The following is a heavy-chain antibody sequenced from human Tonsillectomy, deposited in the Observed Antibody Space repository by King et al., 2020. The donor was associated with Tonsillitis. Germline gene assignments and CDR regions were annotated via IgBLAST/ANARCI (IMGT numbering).Heavy chain of an antibody. CDR2: ISYDGSNK. CDR1: GFTFSSYG. CDR3: ARGCGGDCYYAFDI. Sequence: QLVQSGGGVVQPGRSLRLSCEASGFTFSSYGMHWVRQAPGKGLEWVAVISYDGSNKYYADSVKGRFTISRDNSKNTLYLQMNSLRAEDTAVYYCARGCGGDCYYAFDIWGQGTMVTVSS. V-gene: IGHV3-33*05. J-gene: IGHJ3*02. D-gene: IGHD2-21*02.